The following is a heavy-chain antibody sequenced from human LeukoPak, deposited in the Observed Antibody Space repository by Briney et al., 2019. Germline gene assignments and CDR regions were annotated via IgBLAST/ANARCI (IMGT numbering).Heavy chain of an antibody. CDR3: AIRLGVNNYGSGTYHNHLNNGMDV. CDR2: IHYSGRI. J-gene: IGHJ6*02. Sequence: KASETLSLTCTVSGGHISTGTYYWGWIRQPPGKGLEWIGSIHYSGRIYYNPSLKSRVTISVHTSKNQFSLRLTSVTAADTAVYYCAIRLGVNNYGSGTYHNHLNNGMDVWGQGTTVTVSS. V-gene: IGHV4-39*01. D-gene: IGHD3-10*01. CDR1: GGHISTGTYY.